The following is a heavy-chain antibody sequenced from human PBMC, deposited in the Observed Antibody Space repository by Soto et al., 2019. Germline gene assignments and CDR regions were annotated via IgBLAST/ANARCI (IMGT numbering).Heavy chain of an antibody. CDR2: ISGSGGST. V-gene: IGHV3-23*01. D-gene: IGHD6-6*01. Sequence: GGSLRLSCAASGFTFSSYAMSWVRQAPGKGLEWVSAISGSGGSTYYADSVKGRFTISRDNSKNTLYLQMNSLRAEDTAIYFCATSLAVQLGYYGMDVWGPGTTVTVSS. CDR3: ATSLAVQLGYYGMDV. J-gene: IGHJ6*02. CDR1: GFTFSSYA.